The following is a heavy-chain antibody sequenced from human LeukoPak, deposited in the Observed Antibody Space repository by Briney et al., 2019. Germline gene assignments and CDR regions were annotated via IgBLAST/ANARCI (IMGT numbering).Heavy chain of an antibody. CDR1: GPSISGYY. J-gene: IGHJ5*02. CDR3: ARLHASRAEEFDP. CDR2: IYSSGSA. V-gene: IGHV4-59*03. Sequence: PSETLSLTCTVPGPSISGYYWSWIPQPPGKGLEWIGYIYSSGSASYNPSLISRVTILVDTSKNQFSLTLTSVTAADTAVYYCARLHASRAEEFDPWGQGTLVTVSS. D-gene: IGHD3-16*01.